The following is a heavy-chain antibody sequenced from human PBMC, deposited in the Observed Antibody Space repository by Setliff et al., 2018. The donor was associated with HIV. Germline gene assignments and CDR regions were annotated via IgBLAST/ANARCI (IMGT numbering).Heavy chain of an antibody. CDR3: ARLGEHDTGDLDV. J-gene: IGHJ6*04. D-gene: IGHD1-1*01. CDR1: GYTFTSSY. CDR2: INPSGDST. Sequence: ASVKVSCKASGYTFTSSYMHWVRQAPGQGLEWMGIINPSGDSTSYAQKFQGRVTMTRDTSTNTVYMELSSLRSEDTAVYYCARLGEHDTGDLDVWVKGTTVTVSS. V-gene: IGHV1-46*01.